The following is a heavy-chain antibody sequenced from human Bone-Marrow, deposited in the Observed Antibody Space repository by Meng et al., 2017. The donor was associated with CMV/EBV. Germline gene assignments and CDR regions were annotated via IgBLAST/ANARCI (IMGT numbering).Heavy chain of an antibody. CDR1: GYTFTSYY. CDR3: ASTTIVGATTGAFDI. V-gene: IGHV1-46*01. Sequence: ASVKVSCKASGYTFTSYYMHWVRQAPEQGLEWMGVINPSGGSTTYAQNFQGRVTMTRDTSTSTVYMELSSLTSEDTAVYYCASTTIVGATTGAFDIWGQGTMVTVSS. J-gene: IGHJ3*02. CDR2: INPSGGST. D-gene: IGHD1-26*01.